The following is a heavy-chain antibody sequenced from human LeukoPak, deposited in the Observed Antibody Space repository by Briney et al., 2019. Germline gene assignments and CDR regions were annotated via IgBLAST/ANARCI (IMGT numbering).Heavy chain of an antibody. D-gene: IGHD3-10*01. CDR2: TYYRSKWYN. CDR3: AKGRWALFDC. Sequence: SQTLSLTCDISGDSVSSNSAAWNRIRQSPSRGLEWLGRTYYRSKWYNDYAISVKSRMTINADTSKNQFSLQLNSVAPEDTAVYYCAKGRWALFDCWGQGTLVIVSS. J-gene: IGHJ4*02. V-gene: IGHV6-1*01. CDR1: GDSVSSNSAA.